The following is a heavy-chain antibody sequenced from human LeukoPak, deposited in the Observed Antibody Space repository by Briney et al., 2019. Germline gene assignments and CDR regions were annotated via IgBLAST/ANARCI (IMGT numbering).Heavy chain of an antibody. D-gene: IGHD6-13*01. CDR1: GASISSSSYY. CDR3: ARDGGIAAAGTAYYFDY. CDR2: IYNSGST. V-gene: IGHV4-39*07. J-gene: IGHJ4*02. Sequence: SETLSLTCTVSGASISSSSYYWGWIRQPPGTGLEWIGSIYNSGSTYYNPSLKSRVTISVDTSKNQFSLNLSSVTAADTAVYYCARDGGIAAAGTAYYFDYWGQGTLVTVSS.